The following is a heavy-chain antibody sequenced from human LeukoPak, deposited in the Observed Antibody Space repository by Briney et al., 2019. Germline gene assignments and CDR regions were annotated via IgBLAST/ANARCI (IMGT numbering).Heavy chain of an antibody. D-gene: IGHD3-3*01. Sequence: PSETLSLTCTVSGGSISSSSYYWGWIRQPPGKGLEWIGSIYYSGSTHYNPSLKSRVTISVDTSKNQFSLKVRSVTAADTAVYYCARDGGYYDFWSGYYPRPNNWFDPWGQGTLVTVSS. CDR2: IYYSGST. CDR1: GGSISSSSYY. CDR3: ARDGGYYDFWSGYYPRPNNWFDP. V-gene: IGHV4-39*07. J-gene: IGHJ5*02.